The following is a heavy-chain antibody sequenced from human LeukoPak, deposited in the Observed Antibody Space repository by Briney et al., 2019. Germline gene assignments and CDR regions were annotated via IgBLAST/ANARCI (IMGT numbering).Heavy chain of an antibody. J-gene: IGHJ6*02. CDR3: ARARRGPYYYGMDV. CDR1: GGSISSYY. V-gene: IGHV4-59*01. CDR2: IYYSGST. Sequence: SETLSLTCTVSGGSISSYYWSWIRQPPGKGLEWLGYIYYSGSTNYNTSLKSRVTISVDTSKDQFSLTLCSVTAADTAVYYCARARRGPYYYGMDVWGQGTTVTVSS. D-gene: IGHD6-25*01.